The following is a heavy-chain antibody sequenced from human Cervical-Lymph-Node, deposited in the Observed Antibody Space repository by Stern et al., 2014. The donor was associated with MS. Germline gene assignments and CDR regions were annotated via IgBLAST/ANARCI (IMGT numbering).Heavy chain of an antibody. J-gene: IGHJ2*01. CDR3: ATGRGSYYDWYSDL. V-gene: IGHV4-59*01. Sequence: QLQLQESGPGLVKPSETLSLTCTVSGGSISSYYWSWIRQPPGKGLAWIGDIYYSGRTNYNPSLKSRVTISVDTSKNQFSLKLSSVTAADTAVYYCATGRGSYYDWYSDLWGRGTLVTVSS. CDR2: IYYSGRT. CDR1: GGSISSYY. D-gene: IGHD1-26*01.